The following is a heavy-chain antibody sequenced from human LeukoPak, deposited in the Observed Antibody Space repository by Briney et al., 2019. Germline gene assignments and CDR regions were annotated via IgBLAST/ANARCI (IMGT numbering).Heavy chain of an antibody. Sequence: SQTLSLTCTVSGGSISSGGYYWSWIRQHPGKGLEWIGYIYYSGSTYHNPSLKSRVTISVDTSKNQFSLKLSSVTAADTAVYYCARSGGVATIIDAFDIWGQGTMVTVSS. V-gene: IGHV4-31*03. CDR3: ARSGGVATIIDAFDI. CDR2: IYYSGST. CDR1: GGSISSGGYY. J-gene: IGHJ3*02. D-gene: IGHD5-12*01.